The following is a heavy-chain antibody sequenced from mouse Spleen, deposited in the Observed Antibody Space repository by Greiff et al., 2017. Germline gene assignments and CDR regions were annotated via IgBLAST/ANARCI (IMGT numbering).Heavy chain of an antibody. J-gene: IGHJ2*01. V-gene: IGHV3-6*01. CDR1: GYSITSGYY. CDR2: LSYDGSN. D-gene: IGHD4-1*01. Sequence: ESGPGLVKPSQSLSLTCSVTGYSITSGYYWNWIRQFPGNKLEWMGYLSYDGSNNYNPSLKNRISITRDTSKNQFFLKLNSVTTEDTATYYCARDGSYFDYWGQGTTLTVSS. CDR3: ARDGSYFDY.